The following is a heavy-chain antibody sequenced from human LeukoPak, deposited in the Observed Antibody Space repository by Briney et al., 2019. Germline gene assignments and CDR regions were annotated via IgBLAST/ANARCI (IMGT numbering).Heavy chain of an antibody. CDR2: IKYDGSYT. Sequence: PGGSVRLSCEASGFDFSNYYMSWVRQAPGKGLEWLANIKYDGSYTYYVDSVNGRFTISRDNAKNSLYLQMSSLRADDTAVYYCTRDEGATVATYRFDFWGQGTLVTVSS. J-gene: IGHJ4*02. D-gene: IGHD4-23*01. V-gene: IGHV3-7*01. CDR1: GFDFSNYY. CDR3: TRDEGATVATYRFDF.